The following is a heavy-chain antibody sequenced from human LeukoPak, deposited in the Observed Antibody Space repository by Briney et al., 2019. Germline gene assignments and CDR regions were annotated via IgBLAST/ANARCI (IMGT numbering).Heavy chain of an antibody. V-gene: IGHV1-69*04. CDR3: ARDLVRPVQSGELGWFDY. D-gene: IGHD3-10*01. J-gene: IGHJ4*02. Sequence: SXVXXXXGXXXEWMGXIIPILGIGNYAQKFQGRVTITADTSTSTAYMELRSLRSDDTAVYYCARDLVRPVQSGELGWFDYWGQGTLVTVSS. CDR2: IIPILGIG.